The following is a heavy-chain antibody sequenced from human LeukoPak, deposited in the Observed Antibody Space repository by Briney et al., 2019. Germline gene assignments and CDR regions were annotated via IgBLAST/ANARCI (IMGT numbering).Heavy chain of an antibody. CDR2: ISGSGGST. D-gene: IGHD3-10*01. CDR3: ENAYWSGDAAMPSFDY. CDR1: RFTFSSYA. J-gene: IGHJ4*02. Sequence: GGSLRLSCAASRFTFSSYAMSWVRQAPGKGLEWVSTISGSGGSTYYADSVKGRFTISRDNSKNTLYLQMNSLRAEDTAVYYGENAYWSGDAAMPSFDYWGQGTLVTVSS. V-gene: IGHV3-23*01.